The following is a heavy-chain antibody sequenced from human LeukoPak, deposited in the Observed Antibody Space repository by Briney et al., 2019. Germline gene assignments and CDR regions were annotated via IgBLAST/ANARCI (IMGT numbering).Heavy chain of an antibody. CDR2: INPNSGGT. J-gene: IGHJ4*02. V-gene: IGHV1-2*02. D-gene: IGHD3-22*01. Sequence: ASVKVSCKASGYTFTGYYMHWVRPAPGQGLEWMGWINPNSGGTNYAQKFQGRVTMTRDTSISTAYMELSRLRSDDAAVYYCARADSSGYYLGVYWGQGTLVTVSS. CDR1: GYTFTGYY. CDR3: ARADSSGYYLGVY.